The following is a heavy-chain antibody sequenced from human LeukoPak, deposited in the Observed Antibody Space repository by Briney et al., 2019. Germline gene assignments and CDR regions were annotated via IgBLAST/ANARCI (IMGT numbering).Heavy chain of an antibody. V-gene: IGHV3-64D*06. CDR3: VKDGVDYYGSGTPFDY. CDR2: ISSNGGSI. J-gene: IGHJ4*02. CDR1: GFTFSSYA. D-gene: IGHD3-10*01. Sequence: PGGSLRLSCSASGFTFSSYAMHWVRQAPGKGLEYVSAISSNGGSIYYADSVKGRFTISRDNSKNTLYLQMSSLRAEDTAVYYCVKDGVDYYGSGTPFDYWGQGTLVTVSS.